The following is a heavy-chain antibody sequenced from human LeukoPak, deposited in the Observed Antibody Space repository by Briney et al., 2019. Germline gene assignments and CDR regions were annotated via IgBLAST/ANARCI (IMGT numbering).Heavy chain of an antibody. D-gene: IGHD1-26*01. J-gene: IGHJ4*02. CDR3: ARNGGSYGFDY. CDR1: GGSFSGYY. Sequence: SETLSLTCAVYGGSFSGYYWSWIRQPPGKGLEWIGEINHSGSTNYNPSLKSRVTISVDTSKNQFSLKLSSVTAADTAVYYCARNGGSYGFDYWGQGTLVTVSS. CDR2: INHSGST. V-gene: IGHV4-34*01.